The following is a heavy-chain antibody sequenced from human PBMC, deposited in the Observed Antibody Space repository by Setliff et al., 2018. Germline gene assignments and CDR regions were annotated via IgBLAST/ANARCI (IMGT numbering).Heavy chain of an antibody. D-gene: IGHD1-20*01. V-gene: IGHV1-18*01. CDR3: AKGGNITRETYYYYGMDV. CDR2: ISAYNDNT. Sequence: GASVKVSCKASGYMFRSYGINWIRQAPGQGPEWMGWISAYNDNTNSAEKFQDRITITADTSTSTSYMELRSLTSDDTAVYYCAKGGNITRETYYYYGMDVWGQGTTVTVSS. CDR1: GYMFRSYG. J-gene: IGHJ6*02.